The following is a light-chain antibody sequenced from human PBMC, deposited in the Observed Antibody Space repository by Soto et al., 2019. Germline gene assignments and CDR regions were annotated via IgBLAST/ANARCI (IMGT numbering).Light chain of an antibody. CDR3: CSTAGNYTLV. J-gene: IGLJ2*01. V-gene: IGLV2-11*01. CDR1: SSDVGGYNY. Sequence: QSALTQPASVSGSPGQSITISCTGTSSDVGGYNYVSWYQQHPGKAPKLMIYDVNKRPSGVPDRFSGSRSGNTASLTISGLQAEDEADYYCCSTAGNYTLVFGGGTQLTVL. CDR2: DVN.